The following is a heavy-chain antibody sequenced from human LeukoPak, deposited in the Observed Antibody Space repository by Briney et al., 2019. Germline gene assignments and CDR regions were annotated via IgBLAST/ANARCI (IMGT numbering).Heavy chain of an antibody. CDR2: ISSSSSYI. Sequence: GGSLRLSCAASGFTFSSYSMNWVRQAPGKGLEWVSSISSSSSYIYYADSVKGRFTISGDNAKNSLYLQMNSLRAEDTAVYYCARDHLSIAAAGRAFDIWGQGTMVTVSS. D-gene: IGHD6-13*01. J-gene: IGHJ3*02. V-gene: IGHV3-21*01. CDR3: ARDHLSIAAAGRAFDI. CDR1: GFTFSSYS.